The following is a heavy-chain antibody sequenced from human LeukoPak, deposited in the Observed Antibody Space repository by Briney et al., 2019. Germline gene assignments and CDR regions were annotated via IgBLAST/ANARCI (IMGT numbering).Heavy chain of an antibody. V-gene: IGHV4-31*03. J-gene: IGHJ2*01. Sequence: SETLSLTCTVSGGSITSGGYFWSWIRQHPGKGLECIGHISYSGSTYYTPSLKSRVTISVDTSKNQFSLKLSSVTAADTAVYYCARGLTSSDWYFDLWGRGTLVTVSS. CDR1: GGSITSGGYF. CDR3: ARGLTSSDWYFDL. D-gene: IGHD4/OR15-4a*01. CDR2: ISYSGST.